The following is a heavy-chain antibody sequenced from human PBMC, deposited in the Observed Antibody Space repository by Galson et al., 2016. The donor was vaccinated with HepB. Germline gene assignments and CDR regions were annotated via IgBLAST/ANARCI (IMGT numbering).Heavy chain of an antibody. CDR2: NRYTGSA. V-gene: IGHV4-59*13. Sequence: ETLSLTCTVSGVSITTYYWSWIRQAPGKGLEWIGYNRYTGSAKYNPSLGGRVTISVDTSRRQNSLNLTSVTAADTAVYYCAGFYTGTWSFDYWGQGVLVTVSS. D-gene: IGHD6-13*01. CDR1: GVSITTYY. CDR3: AGFYTGTWSFDY. J-gene: IGHJ4*02.